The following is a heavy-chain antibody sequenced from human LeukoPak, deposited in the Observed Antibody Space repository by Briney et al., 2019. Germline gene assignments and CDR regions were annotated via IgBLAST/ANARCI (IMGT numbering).Heavy chain of an antibody. Sequence: PSETLSLTCTVSGGSISSSSYYWGWIRQPPGKGLEWIGSIYYSGSTYYNPSLKSRVTISVDTSKNQFSLKLSSVTAADTAVYYCASSVGAIDYFDYWGQGTLVTVSS. V-gene: IGHV4-39*07. D-gene: IGHD1-26*01. J-gene: IGHJ4*02. CDR3: ASSVGAIDYFDY. CDR1: GGSISSSSYY. CDR2: IYYSGST.